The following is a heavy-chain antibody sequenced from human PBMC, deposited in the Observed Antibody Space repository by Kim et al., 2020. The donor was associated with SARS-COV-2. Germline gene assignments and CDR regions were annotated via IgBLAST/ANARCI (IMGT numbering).Heavy chain of an antibody. CDR3: ARGLDQYKPGTV. CDR2: INPSGSS. J-gene: IGHJ4*02. Sequence: SETLSLTCNVFGGSFSDHYCSWIRQPPGRGLEWIGEINPSGSSNYNPSLVSRVSMSLDTARNQCSLKVPSLTAADTAIYYCARGLDQYKPGTVWGQGTLVTVSS. D-gene: IGHD7-27*01. V-gene: IGHV4-34*01. CDR1: GGSFSDHY.